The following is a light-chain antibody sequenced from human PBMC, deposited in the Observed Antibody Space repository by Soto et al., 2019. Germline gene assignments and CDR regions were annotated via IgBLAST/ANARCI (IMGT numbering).Light chain of an antibody. V-gene: IGLV2-8*01. J-gene: IGLJ1*01. CDR2: EVT. CDR1: SSDIGGYNF. CDR3: YSYAGNNNNFV. Sequence: QSALTQPPSASGSPGQSVTISCTGTSSDIGGYNFVSWYQQHPGKAPKLMIYEVTKRPSGVPDRFSGSKSGNTASLTVSGLLAEDEADYYCYSYAGNNNNFVFGTGTKVTVL.